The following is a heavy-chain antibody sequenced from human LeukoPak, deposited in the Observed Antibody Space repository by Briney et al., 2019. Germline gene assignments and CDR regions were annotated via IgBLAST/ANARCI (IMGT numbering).Heavy chain of an antibody. J-gene: IGHJ4*02. CDR2: ISYDGSNK. V-gene: IGHV3-30*18. Sequence: GRSLRLSCAASGFTFSSYGMHWVRQAPAKGLEWVAVISYDGSNKYYTDSVKGRFTISRDNSKNTLCLQMNSLRSEDTAVYYCANGRTYFDYWGQGTLVTVSS. CDR3: ANGRTYFDY. CDR1: GFTFSSYG.